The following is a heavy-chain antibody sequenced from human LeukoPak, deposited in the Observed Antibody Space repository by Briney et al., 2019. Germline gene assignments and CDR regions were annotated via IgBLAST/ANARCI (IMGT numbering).Heavy chain of an antibody. J-gene: IGHJ4*02. CDR2: ISYDGSNK. Sequence: GGPLSLSCAASGFTYSSYAMHCLPDAPGKGREGVAVISYDGSNKYYADSVKGRFTISRDNSKNTLYLQMNSLRAEDTAVYYCARDLYDFWSGYSDARPDWGQGTLVTVSS. D-gene: IGHD3-3*01. CDR1: GFTYSSYA. V-gene: IGHV3-30-3*01. CDR3: ARDLYDFWSGYSDARPD.